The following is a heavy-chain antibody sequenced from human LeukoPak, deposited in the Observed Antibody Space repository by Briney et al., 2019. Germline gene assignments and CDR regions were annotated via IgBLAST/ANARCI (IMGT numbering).Heavy chain of an antibody. CDR3: ARDSGPMIVVVTNFDY. CDR1: GYTFTGYY. D-gene: IGHD3-22*01. J-gene: IGHJ4*02. V-gene: IGHV1-2*02. CDR2: INPNSGGT. Sequence: GASVKVSCKASGYTFTGYYMHWVRQAPGQGLEWMGWINPNSGGTNYAQKFQGRVTMTRDTSISTAYMELSRLRSDDTAVYYCARDSGPMIVVVTNFDYWGQGTLVTVSS.